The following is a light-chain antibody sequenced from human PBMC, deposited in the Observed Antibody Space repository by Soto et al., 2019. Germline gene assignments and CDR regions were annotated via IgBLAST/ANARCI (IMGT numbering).Light chain of an antibody. CDR3: QQYNNWPMYT. J-gene: IGKJ2*01. Sequence: EIVMTQSPATLSVSPGERATLSCRASQSVSSNLAWYQQKPGQPPRLLIYGASTRATGIPARFSGSGSGTEFALTISSLQSEDLAVYYCQQYNNWPMYTFGQGTQLEIK. V-gene: IGKV3-15*01. CDR1: QSVSSN. CDR2: GAS.